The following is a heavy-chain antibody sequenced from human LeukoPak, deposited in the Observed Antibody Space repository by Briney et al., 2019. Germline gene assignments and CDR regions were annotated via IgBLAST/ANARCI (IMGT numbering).Heavy chain of an antibody. CDR1: GFTVSNNY. CDR3: AVIRYSFGYFLMDY. J-gene: IGHJ4*02. CDR2: IYSGGST. V-gene: IGHV3-53*01. D-gene: IGHD3-22*01. Sequence: GGSLRLSCAASGFTVSNNYMSWVRQAPGKGLEWVSVIYSGGSTYYTDSVKGRFTISRDTSKNTLYLQMNSLRAEDTAVYYCAVIRYSFGYFLMDYWGQGTLVTASS.